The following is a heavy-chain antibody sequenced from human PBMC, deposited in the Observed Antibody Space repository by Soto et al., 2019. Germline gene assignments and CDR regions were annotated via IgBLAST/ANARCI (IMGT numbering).Heavy chain of an antibody. J-gene: IGHJ5*02. CDR1: GGSISSYY. D-gene: IGHD3-3*01. CDR3: ARHDFFGLDNWIDP. Sequence: LSLTCTVSGGSISSYYWSWIRQPPGKGLEWIGYIYYSGSTNYNPSLKSRVTISVDTSKNQFSLKLSSVTAADTAVYYCARHDFFGLDNWIDPWGQGTLVTFSS. CDR2: IYYSGST. V-gene: IGHV4-59*08.